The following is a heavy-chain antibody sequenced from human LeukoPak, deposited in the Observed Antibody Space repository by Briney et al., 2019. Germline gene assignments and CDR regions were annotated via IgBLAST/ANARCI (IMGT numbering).Heavy chain of an antibody. J-gene: IGHJ4*02. CDR3: ARDKNYRFDY. CDR1: GYTFTDNG. Sequence: EASVKVSCKASGYTFTDNGISWVRQAPGEGLEWMGWISANSGKTNYAQRFQGRVTMTRETSSSTVYVELRSLRSDDTAVYFCARDKNYRFDYWGQGTLVSVTS. CDR2: ISANSGKT. V-gene: IGHV1-18*01. D-gene: IGHD3-16*02.